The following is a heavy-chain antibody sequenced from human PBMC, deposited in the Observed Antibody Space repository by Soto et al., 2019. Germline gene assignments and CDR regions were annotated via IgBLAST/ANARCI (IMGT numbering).Heavy chain of an antibody. V-gene: IGHV3-15*01. Sequence: PGGSLRLSCVTSGFTFSSKWSSWVRQAPGKGLEWVGRIKSKTDGGTTDYAALVKGRFTISRDDSKNTLYLQMNSLKTEDTAVYYCTTDADRVVPAATGTLLPSFWRAMGCWGKGTTVTVSS. CDR3: TTDADRVVPAATGTLLPSFWRAMGC. CDR2: IKSKTDGGTT. J-gene: IGHJ6*04. CDR1: GFTFSSKW. D-gene: IGHD2-2*01.